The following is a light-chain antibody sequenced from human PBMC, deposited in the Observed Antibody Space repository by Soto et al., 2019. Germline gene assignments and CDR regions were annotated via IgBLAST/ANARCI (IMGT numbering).Light chain of an antibody. Sequence: EIVLTQSPGTLSLSPGETVALSCRASQSVTNNYLAWYQQKRDQAPRLLIYGASNRATGIPDRFSGGGSGTDFILTIIRLEPGDFAVYYCQQYGSSPQTFGQGTKVDIK. CDR2: GAS. J-gene: IGKJ1*01. V-gene: IGKV3-20*01. CDR3: QQYGSSPQT. CDR1: QSVTNNY.